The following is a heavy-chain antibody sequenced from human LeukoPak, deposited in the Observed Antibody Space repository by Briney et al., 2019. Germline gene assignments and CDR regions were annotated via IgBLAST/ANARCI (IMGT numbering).Heavy chain of an antibody. CDR1: GFAFSGSA. D-gene: IGHD3-16*01. CDR2: IWYDGSNK. J-gene: IGHJ4*02. V-gene: IGHV3-33*08. CDR3: ARSNNGGWGYCDY. Sequence: GGSLKLSCAASGFAFSGSAMHWVRQAPGKGLEWVAVIWYDGSNKYYADSVKGRFTISRDNSKYTLYVQMSSLRAEDTAVYYCARSNNGGWGYCDYWGQGSLVTVSS.